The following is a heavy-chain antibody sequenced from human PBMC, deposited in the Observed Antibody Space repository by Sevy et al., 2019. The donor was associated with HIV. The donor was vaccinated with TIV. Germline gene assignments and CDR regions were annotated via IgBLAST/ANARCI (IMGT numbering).Heavy chain of an antibody. CDR2: ISYDRSEK. J-gene: IGHJ4*02. Sequence: GGSLRLSCAASGFTFGSYGMHWVRQAPGKGLEWVGFISYDRSEKEYADSVKGRFTISRDKSKNTVDLQMNSLRVEDTALYYCARVRRSYYFDYWGQGTLVTVSS. CDR3: ARVRRSYYFDY. V-gene: IGHV3-33*01. D-gene: IGHD3-10*01. CDR1: GFTFGSYG.